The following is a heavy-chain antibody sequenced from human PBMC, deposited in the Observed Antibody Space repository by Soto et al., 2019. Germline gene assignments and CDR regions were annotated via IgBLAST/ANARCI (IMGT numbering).Heavy chain of an antibody. J-gene: IGHJ5*02. Sequence: GGSLRLSCAASGFTLSSYSMNWVRQAPGKGLEWVSSISSSSSYIYYADSVKGRFTISRDNAKNSLYLQMNSLRAEDTAVYYCARGGSGWGGGWFDPWGQGTLVTVSS. D-gene: IGHD6-19*01. CDR2: ISSSSSYI. CDR3: ARGGSGWGGGWFDP. V-gene: IGHV3-21*01. CDR1: GFTLSSYS.